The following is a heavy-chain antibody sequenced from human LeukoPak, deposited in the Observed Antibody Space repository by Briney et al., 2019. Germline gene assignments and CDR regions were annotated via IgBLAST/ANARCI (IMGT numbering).Heavy chain of an antibody. CDR1: GFTVGDNY. D-gene: IGHD3-10*01. J-gene: IGHJ4*02. CDR3: AKDTGSWFPYYFDY. Sequence: PGGSLRLSCAGSGFTVGDNYMNWVRQAPGKGLEWVSAIYSGGTTYYADSVKGRFTVSRDNSKNTLHLQMNSLRPEDSAVYYCAKDTGSWFPYYFDYWGQGTLVTVSS. CDR2: IYSGGTT. V-gene: IGHV3-66*01.